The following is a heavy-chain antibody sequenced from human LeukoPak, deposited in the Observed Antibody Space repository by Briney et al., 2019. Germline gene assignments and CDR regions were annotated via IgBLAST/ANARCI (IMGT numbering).Heavy chain of an antibody. J-gene: IGHJ6*03. V-gene: IGHV4-61*02. D-gene: IGHD2-2*01. CDR1: GGSISSGRYY. CDR3: AREVVPAAMNYYMDV. CDR2: IYTSGST. Sequence: PSETLSLTCTASGGSISSGRYYWSWIRQPAGKGLEWIGRIYTSGSTNYNPSLKSRVTISVDTSKNQFSLKLSSVTAADTAVYYCAREVVPAAMNYYMDVWGKGTTVTISS.